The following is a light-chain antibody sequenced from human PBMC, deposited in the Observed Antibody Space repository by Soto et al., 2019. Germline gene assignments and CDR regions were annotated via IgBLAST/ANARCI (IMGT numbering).Light chain of an antibody. CDR2: GAS. CDR3: LQDINYPWT. Sequence: IQMTQSPSSLSASVGDRVTITCQASQDISNYLNWYQKKPGKAPKVLIYGASNLQSGVPPRFSGSGSGTDFTLAISSLQPEDSATYYCLQDINYPWTFGQGTKVEIK. J-gene: IGKJ1*01. V-gene: IGKV1-6*01. CDR1: QDISNY.